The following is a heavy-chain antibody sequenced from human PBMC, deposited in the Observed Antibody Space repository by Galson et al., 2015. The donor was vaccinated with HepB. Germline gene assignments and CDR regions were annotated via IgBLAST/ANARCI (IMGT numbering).Heavy chain of an antibody. CDR3: AKTPRYISTKYPVVGIDS. Sequence: SLRLSCAASGFSFSTYAMTWARQAPGKGLEWVSGISASGASTCYAESVEGRVTISRDNSKNTLDLQMNSLRVEDSAVYYWAKTPRYISTKYPVVGIDSWGHGTTVTVSS. V-gene: IGHV3-23*01. CDR2: ISASGAST. CDR1: GFSFSTYA. J-gene: IGHJ6*02. D-gene: IGHD2-2*01.